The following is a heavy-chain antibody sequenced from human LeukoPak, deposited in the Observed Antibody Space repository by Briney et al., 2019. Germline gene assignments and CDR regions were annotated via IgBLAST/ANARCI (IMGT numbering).Heavy chain of an antibody. CDR2: ISYDGSNK. V-gene: IGHV3-30*04. J-gene: IGHJ4*02. CDR3: ARVGDYGDDY. Sequence: PGGSLRLSCAASGFTFRSFPIHWVRQAPGKGLEWVAFISYDGSNKYYADSVKGRFTISRDNSKNTLYLQINSLRGEDTAVYYCARVGDYGDDYWGQGTLVTVSS. CDR1: GFTFRSFP. D-gene: IGHD4-17*01.